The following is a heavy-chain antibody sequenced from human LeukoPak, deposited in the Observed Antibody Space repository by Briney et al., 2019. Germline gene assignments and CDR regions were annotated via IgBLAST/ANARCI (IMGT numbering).Heavy chain of an antibody. J-gene: IGHJ6*01. CDR3: ATMSSTTRYYYYYYGTDV. CDR2: INHSGDT. V-gene: IGHV4-34*01. CDR1: GGSFSGYY. D-gene: IGHD1-1*01. Sequence: SETLSLTCAVYGGSFSGYYWNWIRQPPGKGLEWIGEINHSGDTNYNPSLKSRVTISVDTSRNQFSLNLTSVTAADTAVYYCATMSSTTRYYYYYYGTDVWGHGTTVTVSS.